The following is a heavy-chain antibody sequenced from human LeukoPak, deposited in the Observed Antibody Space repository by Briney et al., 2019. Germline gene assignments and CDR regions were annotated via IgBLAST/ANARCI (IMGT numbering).Heavy chain of an antibody. CDR2: IYSGGST. CDR3: ARGLGYCSSTSCYAEDTHYGMDV. J-gene: IGHJ6*02. CDR1: GFTVSSNY. V-gene: IGHV3-53*04. D-gene: IGHD2-2*01. Sequence: GGSLRLSCAASGFTVSSNYMSWVRQAPGKGLEWVSVIYSGGSTYYADSVKGRFTISRHNSKNTLYLQMNSLRAEDTAVYYCARGLGYCSSTSCYAEDTHYGMDVWGQGTTVTVSS.